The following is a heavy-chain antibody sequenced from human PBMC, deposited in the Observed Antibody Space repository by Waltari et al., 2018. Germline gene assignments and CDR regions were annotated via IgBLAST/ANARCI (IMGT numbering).Heavy chain of an antibody. D-gene: IGHD6-19*01. CDR1: GFTFSSYA. Sequence: VQLVESGGGLVQPGGSLRLSCAASGFTFSSYAMHWVRQAPGKGLEWVAVISYDGSNKYYADSVKGRFTISRDNSKNTLYLQMNSLRAEDTAVYYCARARAWLVTYYYGMDVWGQGTTVTVSS. CDR3: ARARAWLVTYYYGMDV. CDR2: ISYDGSNK. J-gene: IGHJ6*02. V-gene: IGHV3-30*01.